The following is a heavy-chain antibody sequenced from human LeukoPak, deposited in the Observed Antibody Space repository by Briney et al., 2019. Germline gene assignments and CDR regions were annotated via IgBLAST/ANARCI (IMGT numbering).Heavy chain of an antibody. CDR2: IRYDGSNK. J-gene: IGHJ4*02. CDR3: VETGTTPSPY. Sequence: GGSLRLSCAASGFTFSSYGMHWVRQAPGKVLEWVAFIRYDGSNKYYADSVKGRFTISRDNSKNTLYLQMNSLRAEDTAVYYCVETGTTPSPYWGQGTLVTVSS. CDR1: GFTFSSYG. D-gene: IGHD1-1*01. V-gene: IGHV3-30*02.